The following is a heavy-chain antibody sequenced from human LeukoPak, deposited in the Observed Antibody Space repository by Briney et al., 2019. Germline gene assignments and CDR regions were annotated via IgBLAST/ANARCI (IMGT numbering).Heavy chain of an antibody. CDR3: ARTRPAPLYSDSSGPVYYYFMDV. CDR1: GGSISSSSYY. J-gene: IGHJ6*03. D-gene: IGHD3-22*01. CDR2: IYYSGST. Sequence: SETLSLTCTVSGGSISSSSYYWGWIRQPPGKGLEWIGSIYYSGSTYYNPSLKSRVTISVDTSKKQFSLKLSSVTAADTARYYCARTRPAPLYSDSSGPVYYYFMDVWGKGTTVTISS. V-gene: IGHV4-39*07.